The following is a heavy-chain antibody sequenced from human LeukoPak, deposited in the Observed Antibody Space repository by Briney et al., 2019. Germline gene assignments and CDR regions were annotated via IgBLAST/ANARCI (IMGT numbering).Heavy chain of an antibody. Sequence: SENLSLTCAVSGGSISSGGYSWSWIRQPPGKGLEWIGYIYHSGSTYYNPSLKSRVTISVDRSKSQFSLKLSSVTAADTAVYYCARGLHSTSRSLDVWGKGTTVTVSS. CDR3: ARGLHSTSRSLDV. CDR1: GGSISSGGYS. D-gene: IGHD5/OR15-5a*01. J-gene: IGHJ6*04. V-gene: IGHV4-30-2*01. CDR2: IYHSGST.